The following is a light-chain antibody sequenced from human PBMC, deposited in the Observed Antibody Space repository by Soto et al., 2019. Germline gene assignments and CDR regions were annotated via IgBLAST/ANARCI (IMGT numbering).Light chain of an antibody. CDR1: SSDVGSYNL. CDR3: CSYAGSQTYV. J-gene: IGLJ1*01. V-gene: IGLV2-23*01. CDR2: EGS. Sequence: QSALAQPASVSGSPGQSITISCTGTSSDVGSYNLVSWYQQHPGKAPKLMIYEGSKRPSGVSNRFSGSKSGNTASLTISGLQAEDEADYYCCSYAGSQTYVFGTGTKVTLL.